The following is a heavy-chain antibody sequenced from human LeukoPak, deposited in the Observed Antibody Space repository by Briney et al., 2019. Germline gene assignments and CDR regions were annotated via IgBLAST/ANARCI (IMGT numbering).Heavy chain of an antibody. CDR3: VRDRGNKVRGANGLDV. D-gene: IGHD3-10*01. V-gene: IGHV3-33*01. CDR1: GFTFHRYA. J-gene: IGHJ6*02. CDR2: IWYDGSSE. Sequence: GGSLRLSCAASGFTFHRYAMHWVRQAPGKGLEWVTVIWYDGSSEYYADSVKGRFTISRDNSKNTLYLQMNSLRAEDTAVFYCVRDRGNKVRGANGLDVWGQGTTVTVS.